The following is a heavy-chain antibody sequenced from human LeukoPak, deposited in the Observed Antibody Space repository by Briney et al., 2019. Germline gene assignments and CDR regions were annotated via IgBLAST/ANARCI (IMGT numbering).Heavy chain of an antibody. CDR1: GLTFSSYA. CDR2: ISGSGGST. V-gene: IGHV3-23*01. J-gene: IGHJ5*02. CDR3: AMTIYCSSTSCYDRWFDP. Sequence: PGGSLRLSCAASGLTFSSYAMSWVRQAPGKGLECVSAISGSGGSTYYADSVKGRFTISRDNSKNTLYLQMNSLRAEDTAVYYCAMTIYCSSTSCYDRWFDPWGQGTLVTVSS. D-gene: IGHD2-2*01.